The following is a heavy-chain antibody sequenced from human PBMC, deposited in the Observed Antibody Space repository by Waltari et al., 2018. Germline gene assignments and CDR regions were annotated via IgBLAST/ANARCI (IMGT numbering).Heavy chain of an antibody. CDR2: ISSSSSYI. CDR1: GFTFSSYS. V-gene: IGHV3-21*01. J-gene: IGHJ4*02. CDR3: AREFLKLYYFDY. Sequence: EVQLVESGGGLVKPGGSLSLSCAASGFTFSSYSMNWVRQAPGKGLEWVSSISSSSSYIYYADSVKGRFTISRDNAKNSLYLQMNSLRAEDTAVYYCAREFLKLYYFDYWGQGTLVTVSS. D-gene: IGHD2-15*01.